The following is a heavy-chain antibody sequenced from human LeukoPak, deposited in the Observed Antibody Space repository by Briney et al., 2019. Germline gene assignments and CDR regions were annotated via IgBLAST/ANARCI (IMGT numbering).Heavy chain of an antibody. Sequence: SETLSLTCAVYGGSFSGYYWSWIRQPPGKGLEWIGEINHSGSTNYNPSLKSRVTISVDTSKDQFSLKLSSVTAADTAVYYCARGDFHFDNGGQGTLVTVSS. J-gene: IGHJ4*02. D-gene: IGHD2/OR15-2a*01. CDR3: ARGDFHFDN. CDR2: INHSGST. V-gene: IGHV4-34*01. CDR1: GGSFSGYY.